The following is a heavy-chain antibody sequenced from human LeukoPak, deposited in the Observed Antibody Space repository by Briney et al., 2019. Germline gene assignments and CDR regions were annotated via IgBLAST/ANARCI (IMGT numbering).Heavy chain of an antibody. Sequence: ASVKVSCKASGYSFPSYGVSWVRQAPGQGLEWMGWISGKNGNTNYEQKYQGRVTRTTDTSTSTVYMELRSLRSDDTAVYYCASGREGYNPSDYWGQGTLVTVSS. D-gene: IGHD5-24*01. CDR3: ASGREGYNPSDY. V-gene: IGHV1-18*01. CDR1: GYSFPSYG. J-gene: IGHJ4*02. CDR2: ISGKNGNT.